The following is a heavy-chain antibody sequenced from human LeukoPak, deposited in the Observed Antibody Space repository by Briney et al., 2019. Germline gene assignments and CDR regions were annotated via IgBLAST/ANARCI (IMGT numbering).Heavy chain of an antibody. CDR2: TYYRSRWYN. CDR1: GDSVSSNSVA. V-gene: IGHV6-1*01. Sequence: SQTLSLTCAISGDSVSSNSVAWNWVRQSPSRGLEWLGRTYYRSRWYNDYAVSVKSRITINPDTSKNQFSLQLNSVTPEDTAVYYCARDHDYGDYGTYEDYWGQGTLVTVFS. CDR3: ARDHDYGDYGTYEDY. D-gene: IGHD4-17*01. J-gene: IGHJ4*02.